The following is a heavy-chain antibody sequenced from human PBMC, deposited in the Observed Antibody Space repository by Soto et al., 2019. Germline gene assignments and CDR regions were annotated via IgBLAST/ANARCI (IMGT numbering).Heavy chain of an antibody. CDR2: IYYSGST. CDR3: ARQRRGEYYDFWSGYYQSPSGWFDP. V-gene: IGHV4-59*08. Sequence: QVQLQESGPGLVKPSETLSLTCTVSGGSISSYYWSWIRQPPGKGLEWIGYIYYSGSTNYNPSLKSRVTIAVDTSKNRCSLKLSSVTAEDTAVYYCARQRRGEYYDFWSGYYQSPSGWFDPWGQGTLVTVSS. J-gene: IGHJ5*02. D-gene: IGHD3-3*01. CDR1: GGSISSYY.